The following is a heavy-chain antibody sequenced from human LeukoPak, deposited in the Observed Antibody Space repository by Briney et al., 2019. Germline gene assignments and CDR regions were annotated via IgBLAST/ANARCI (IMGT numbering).Heavy chain of an antibody. CDR1: GGSFSGYY. Sequence: SETLSLTCAVYGGSFSGYYWSWIRQPPGKGLEWIGEINHSGSTSYNPSLKSRVTISVDTSKNQFSLKLSSVTAADTAVYYCARHGAVAGNFDYWGQGTLVTVSS. V-gene: IGHV4-34*01. CDR3: ARHGAVAGNFDY. CDR2: INHSGST. D-gene: IGHD6-19*01. J-gene: IGHJ4*02.